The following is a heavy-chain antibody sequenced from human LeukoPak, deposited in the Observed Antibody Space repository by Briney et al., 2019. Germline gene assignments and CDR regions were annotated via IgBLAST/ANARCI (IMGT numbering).Heavy chain of an antibody. CDR3: ARGPTYYYDSSGYYD. D-gene: IGHD3-22*01. J-gene: IGHJ4*02. CDR1: GGSFSGYY. CDR2: INHSGST. Sequence: SETLSLTCAVYGGSFSGYYWSWIRQPPGKGLEWIGEINHSGSTNYNPSLKSRVTISVDTSKNQFSLKLSSVTAADTAAYYCARGPTYYYDSSGYYDWGQGTLVTVSS. V-gene: IGHV4-34*01.